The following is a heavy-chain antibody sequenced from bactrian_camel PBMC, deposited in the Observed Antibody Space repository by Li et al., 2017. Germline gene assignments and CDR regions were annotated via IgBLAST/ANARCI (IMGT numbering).Heavy chain of an antibody. D-gene: IGHD5*01. CDR3: AADEDGWVGYIDY. Sequence: HVQLVESGGGSVQAGGSLRLSCVYFGTSDYCMKWWRQAPGKEREGVAAIDSDGSTSYAGSVKGRFTISKDNAKNTLYLQMNSLKPEDTAMYYCAADEDGWVGYIDYWGQGTQVTVS. CDR2: IDSDGST. V-gene: IGHV3S26*01. J-gene: IGHJ4*01. CDR1: GTSDYC.